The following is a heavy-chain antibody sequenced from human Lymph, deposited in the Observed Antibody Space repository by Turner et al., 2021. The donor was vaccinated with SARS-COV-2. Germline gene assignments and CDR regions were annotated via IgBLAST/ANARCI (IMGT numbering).Heavy chain of an antibody. J-gene: IGHJ4*02. Sequence: VQVVESGGGLIQPGGSLRLSCAASVFTVSSNYMSWVRQAPGKGLEWVSVIYSGGSTYYADSVKGRFTISRDNSKNTLYLQMNSLRAEDTAVYYCARVLPYGDYFDYWGQGTLVTVSS. CDR1: VFTVSSNY. V-gene: IGHV3-53*01. CDR2: IYSGGST. CDR3: ARVLPYGDYFDY. D-gene: IGHD4-17*01.